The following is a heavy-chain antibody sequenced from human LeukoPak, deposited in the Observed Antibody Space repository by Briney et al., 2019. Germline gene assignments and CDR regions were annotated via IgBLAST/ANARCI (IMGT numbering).Heavy chain of an antibody. CDR2: IYYSGST. D-gene: IGHD5-12*01. Sequence: PSETLSLTCTVSGGSISSGGYYWSWIRQHPGKGLEWIGYIYYSGSTYYNPSLKSRVTISVDTSKNQFSLKLSSVTAADTAVYYCARTGGYDYSSLVYWGQGTLVTVSS. CDR1: GGSISSGGYY. V-gene: IGHV4-31*03. J-gene: IGHJ4*02. CDR3: ARTGGYDYSSLVY.